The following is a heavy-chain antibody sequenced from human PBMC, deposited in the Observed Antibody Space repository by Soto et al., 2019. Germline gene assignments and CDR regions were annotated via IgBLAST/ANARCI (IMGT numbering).Heavy chain of an antibody. CDR2: MNPNSGNT. CDR1: GYTFTSYD. D-gene: IGHD2-15*01. CDR3: ARSKAATHYYYYGMDV. Sequence: QMQLVQSGAEVKKPGASVKVSCKASGYTFTSYDINWVRQATGQGLEWMGWMNPNSGNTGYAQKFQGRVTMTRNTSISTAYMELSSLRSEDTAVYYCARSKAATHYYYYGMDVWGQGTTVTVSS. J-gene: IGHJ6*02. V-gene: IGHV1-8*01.